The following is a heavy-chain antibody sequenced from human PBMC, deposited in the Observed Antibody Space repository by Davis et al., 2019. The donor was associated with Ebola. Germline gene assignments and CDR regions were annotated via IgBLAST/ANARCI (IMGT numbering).Heavy chain of an antibody. J-gene: IGHJ4*02. V-gene: IGHV3-23*03. CDR3: AKHDYGDYGFDY. D-gene: IGHD4-17*01. CDR2: FYSGGST. CDR1: GFTFDDYA. Sequence: GESLKISCAASGFTFDDYAMHWVRQAPGKGLEWVSVFYSGGSTYYADSVKGRFTISRDNSKNTLYLQMNSLRAEDTAVYYCAKHDYGDYGFDYWGQGTLVTVSS.